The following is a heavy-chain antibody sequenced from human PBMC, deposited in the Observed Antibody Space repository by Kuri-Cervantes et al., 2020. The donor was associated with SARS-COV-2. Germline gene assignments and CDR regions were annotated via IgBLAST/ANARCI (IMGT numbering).Heavy chain of an antibody. V-gene: IGHV4-34*01. J-gene: IGHJ4*02. CDR3: ARLRGAVAEGFGY. D-gene: IGHD6-19*01. CDR2: VNHSGST. Sequence: SETLSLTCAVYGGSFSGYYWSWIRQPPGKGLEWIGEVNHSGSTNYNPSLKSRVTISADTSKNQFSLKLSSVTAADTAVYYCARLRGAVAEGFGYWGQGTLVTVSS. CDR1: GGSFSGYY.